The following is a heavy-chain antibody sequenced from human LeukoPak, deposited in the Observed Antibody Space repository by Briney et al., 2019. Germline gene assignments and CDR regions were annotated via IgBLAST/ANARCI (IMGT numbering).Heavy chain of an antibody. Sequence: TSETLSLTCTVSGGSISSSSYYWGWIRQPPGKGLEWIGSIYYSGSTYYNPSLKSRVTISVDTSKNQFSLKLSSVTAADTAVYYCARTRYYYNSRSYGAPYYFDYWGQGTLVTVSS. CDR1: GGSISSSSYY. CDR3: ARTRYYYNSRSYGAPYYFDY. J-gene: IGHJ4*02. V-gene: IGHV4-39*01. CDR2: IYYSGST. D-gene: IGHD3-10*01.